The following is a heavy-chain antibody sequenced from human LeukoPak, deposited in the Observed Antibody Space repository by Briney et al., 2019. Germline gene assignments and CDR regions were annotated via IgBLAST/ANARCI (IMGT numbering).Heavy chain of an antibody. J-gene: IGHJ4*02. V-gene: IGHV3-21*01. Sequence: PGGSLRLSCAASGFTFSSYSMNWVRQAPGRGLEWVSSISSSSSYIYYADSVKGRFTISRDNAKNSLYLQMNSLRAEDTAVYYCARSYYDILTGYSPIDYWGQGTLVTVSS. CDR3: ARSYYDILTGYSPIDY. CDR2: ISSSSSYI. D-gene: IGHD3-9*01. CDR1: GFTFSSYS.